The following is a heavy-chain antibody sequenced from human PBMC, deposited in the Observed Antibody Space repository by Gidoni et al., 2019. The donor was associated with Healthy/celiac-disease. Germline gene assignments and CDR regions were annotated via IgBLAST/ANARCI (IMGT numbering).Heavy chain of an antibody. Sequence: QVQLVQSGAEVKKPGSSVKVSCKASGCTFSSYAISWVRQAPGQWLEWMGRIIPILGIANYAQKFQGRVTITADKSTSTAYMELSSLRSEDTAVYYCAREPPVGASGIFDYWGQGTLVTVSS. CDR3: AREPPVGASGIFDY. CDR2: IIPILGIA. J-gene: IGHJ4*02. D-gene: IGHD1-26*01. CDR1: GCTFSSYA. V-gene: IGHV1-69*09.